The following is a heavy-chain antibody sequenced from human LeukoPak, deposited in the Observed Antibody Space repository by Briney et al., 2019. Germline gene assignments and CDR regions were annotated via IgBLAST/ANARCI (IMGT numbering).Heavy chain of an antibody. V-gene: IGHV1-8*01. CDR3: ARQPDTENWFDP. J-gene: IGHJ5*02. CDR2: MNPNSGNT. CDR1: GYTFTSYD. Sequence: ASVKVSCKASGYTFTSYDINWVRQATGQGLGWMGWMNPNSGNTGYAQKFQGRVTMTRNTSISTAYMELSSLRSEDTAVYYCARQPDTENWFDPWGQGTLVTVSS. D-gene: IGHD5-18*01.